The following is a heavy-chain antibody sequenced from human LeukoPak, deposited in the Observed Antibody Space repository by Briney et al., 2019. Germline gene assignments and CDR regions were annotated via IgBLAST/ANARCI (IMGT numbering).Heavy chain of an antibody. CDR2: MNPNSGNT. CDR1: GYTFTDYY. V-gene: IGHV1-8*02. CDR3: ARDYGGKHYYYYMDV. Sequence: ASVKVSCKASGYTFTDYYIHWVRQATGQGLEWMGWMNPNSGNTGYAQKFQGRVTMTRNTSISTAYMELSSLRSENTAVYYCARDYGGKHYYYYMDVWGKGTTVTISS. J-gene: IGHJ6*03. D-gene: IGHD4-23*01.